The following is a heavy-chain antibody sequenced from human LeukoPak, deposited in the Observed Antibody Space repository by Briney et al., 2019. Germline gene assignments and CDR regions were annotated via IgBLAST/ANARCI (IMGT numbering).Heavy chain of an antibody. CDR1: GFTFSSYS. CDR2: IYSGGST. V-gene: IGHV3-66*01. D-gene: IGHD6-13*01. Sequence: SGGSLRLSCAASGFTFSSYSMNWVRQAPGKGLEWVSVIYSGGSTYYADSVKGRFTISRDNSKNTLYLQMNSLRAEDTAVYYCARDLRIAAAGTGYWGQGTLVTVSS. J-gene: IGHJ4*02. CDR3: ARDLRIAAAGTGY.